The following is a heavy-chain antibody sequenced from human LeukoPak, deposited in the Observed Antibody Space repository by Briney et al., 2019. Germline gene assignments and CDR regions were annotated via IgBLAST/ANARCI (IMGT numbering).Heavy chain of an antibody. CDR2: ISSSSSYI. CDR3: ARVLDWYFDY. D-gene: IGHD3-9*01. J-gene: IGHJ4*02. V-gene: IGHV3-21*01. Sequence: GGSLRLSCAASGLPFSSYSMNWVRKAPGKGLEWVSSISSSSSYIYYADSVKGRFTISRDNAKNSLYLQMNSLRAEDTAVYYCARVLDWYFDYWGQGTLVTVSS. CDR1: GLPFSSYS.